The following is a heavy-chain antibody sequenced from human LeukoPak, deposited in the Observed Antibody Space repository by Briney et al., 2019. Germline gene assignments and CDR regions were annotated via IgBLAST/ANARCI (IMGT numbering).Heavy chain of an antibody. CDR1: GGSISSSSYY. CDR3: ARDPLFCGGDCYSGGDAFDI. J-gene: IGHJ3*02. V-gene: IGHV4-39*07. D-gene: IGHD2-21*02. Sequence: SETLSLTCTVSGGSISSSSYYWGWIRQPPGKGLEWIGSIYYSGSTYYNPSLKSRVTISVDTSKNQFSLKLSSVTAADTAVYYCARDPLFCGGDCYSGGDAFDIWGQGTMVTVSS. CDR2: IYYSGST.